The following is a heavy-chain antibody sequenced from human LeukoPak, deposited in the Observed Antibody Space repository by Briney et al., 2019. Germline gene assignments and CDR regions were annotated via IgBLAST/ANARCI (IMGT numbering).Heavy chain of an antibody. CDR2: ISYDGSNK. CDR1: GFTFSSYA. CDR3: ARGLSAMGYFDY. V-gene: IGHV3-30*04. D-gene: IGHD3-16*01. Sequence: GRSLRLSCAASGFTFSSYAMHWVRQAPGKGLEWVAVISYDGSNKYYADSVEGRFTISRDNSKNTLYLQMNSLRAEDTAVYYCARGLSAMGYFDYWGQGTLVTVSS. J-gene: IGHJ4*02.